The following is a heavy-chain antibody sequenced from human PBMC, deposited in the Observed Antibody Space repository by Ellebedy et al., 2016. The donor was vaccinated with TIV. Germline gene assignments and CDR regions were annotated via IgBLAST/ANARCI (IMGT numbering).Heavy chain of an antibody. CDR1: GYTFTSYG. D-gene: IGHD1-26*01. CDR3: AREILVGATRTLIDY. J-gene: IGHJ4*02. CDR2: ISAYNGNT. Sequence: ASVKVSXKASGYTFTSYGISWVRQAPGQGLEWMGWISAYNGNTNYAQKLQGRVTMTTDTSTSTAYMELRSLRSDDTAVYYCAREILVGATRTLIDYWGQGTLVTVSS. V-gene: IGHV1-18*01.